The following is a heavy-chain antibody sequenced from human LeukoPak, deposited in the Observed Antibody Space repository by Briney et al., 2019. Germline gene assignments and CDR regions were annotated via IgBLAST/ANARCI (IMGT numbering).Heavy chain of an antibody. CDR2: IIPIFGTA. CDR3: ATWHDYYESSGLAFDV. V-gene: IGHV1-69*13. Sequence: GASVKVSCKASGGTFSSYAISWVRQAPGQGLEWMGGIIPIFGTANYAQKFQGRVTFTADESTSTVYMELSSLTSDDTAMYYCATWHDYYESSGLAFDVWGQGAMVTVSS. CDR1: GGTFSSYA. D-gene: IGHD3-22*01. J-gene: IGHJ3*01.